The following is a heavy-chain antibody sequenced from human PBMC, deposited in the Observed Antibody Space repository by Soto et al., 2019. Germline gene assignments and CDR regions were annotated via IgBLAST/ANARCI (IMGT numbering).Heavy chain of an antibody. D-gene: IGHD2-2*01. Sequence: SEPLCLTCTVSGGSISSNDHYWSWIRQPPGKGLEWIGYIYYSGSTYYNPSLKSRVTISVDMSKNQFSLKLSSVTAADTAVYFCARGYCSSSSCPADWFDPWGQGTLVTVS. V-gene: IGHV4-30-4*01. CDR2: IYYSGST. CDR3: ARGYCSSSSCPADWFDP. CDR1: GGSISSNDHY. J-gene: IGHJ5*02.